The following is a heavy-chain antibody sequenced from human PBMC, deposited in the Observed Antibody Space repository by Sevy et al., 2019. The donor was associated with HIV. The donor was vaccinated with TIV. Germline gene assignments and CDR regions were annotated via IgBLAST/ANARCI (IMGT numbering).Heavy chain of an antibody. CDR2: TYYRSKWFN. CDR3: ARDQSSVGSNWDSVAPADYGMDV. V-gene: IGHV6-1*01. CDR1: GDSVSSNTAA. Sequence: KQSQTLSLTCAISGDSVSSNTAAWNWIRQSPSRGLEWLGRTYYRSKWFNDYAVSVISRISINPDTSKNLFSLQLNSVTPEDTAMYYCARDQSSVGSNWDSVAPADYGMDVWCQGTTVTVSS. D-gene: IGHD2-2*01. J-gene: IGHJ6*02.